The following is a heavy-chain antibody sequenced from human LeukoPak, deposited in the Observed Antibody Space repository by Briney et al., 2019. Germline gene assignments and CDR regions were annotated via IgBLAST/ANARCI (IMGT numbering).Heavy chain of an antibody. D-gene: IGHD5-18*01. CDR1: GDSISRGDYY. J-gene: IGHJ4*02. CDR3: ARELPDTATSDY. V-gene: IGHV4-61*08. CDR2: IYYSGTT. Sequence: SETLSLTCIVSGDSISRGDYYWSWIRQPPGKGLEWIGYIYYSGTTYYNPSLKSRVTISVDTSKNQFSLKLSSVTAADTAVYYCARELPDTATSDYWGQGTLVTVSS.